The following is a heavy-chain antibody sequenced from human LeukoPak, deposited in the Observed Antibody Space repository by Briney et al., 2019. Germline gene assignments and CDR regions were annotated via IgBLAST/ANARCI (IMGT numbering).Heavy chain of an antibody. J-gene: IGHJ4*02. CDR3: ARGRSYGFDFDS. Sequence: SETLSLTCDVSGVSLNTCCYYWTWIRQPPGKGLEWIGYKYYSGSTRYNSSLRSRLTISLDSSKNQFSLRLTYVTAADTAVYYCARGRSYGFDFDSWGPGTLVIVSS. V-gene: IGHV4-61*01. D-gene: IGHD5-18*01. CDR1: GVSLNTCCYY. CDR2: KYYSGST.